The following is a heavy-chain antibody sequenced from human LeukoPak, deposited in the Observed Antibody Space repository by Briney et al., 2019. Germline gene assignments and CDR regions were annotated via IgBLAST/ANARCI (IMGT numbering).Heavy chain of an antibody. J-gene: IGHJ4*02. CDR1: GGPISSYY. CDR3: ARHHIWGPYYFDY. Sequence: SETLSLTCTVSGGPISSYYWSWIRQPPGKGLEWIGYIYYSGSTNYNPSLKSRVTISVDTSKNQFSLKLSSVTAADTAVYYCARHHIWGPYYFDYWGQGTLVTVSS. D-gene: IGHD3-16*01. V-gene: IGHV4-59*08. CDR2: IYYSGST.